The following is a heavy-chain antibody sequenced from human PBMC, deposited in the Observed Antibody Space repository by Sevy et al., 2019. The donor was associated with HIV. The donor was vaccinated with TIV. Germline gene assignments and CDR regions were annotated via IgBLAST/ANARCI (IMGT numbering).Heavy chain of an antibody. D-gene: IGHD1-26*01. Sequence: ASVKGSCKASGGTFSSYAISWVRQAPGQGLEWMGGIIPIFGTANYAQKFQGRVTITADESTSTAYMELSSLRSEDTAVYYCGGNKGSYDNTYYYYYYMDVWGKGTTVTVSS. V-gene: IGHV1-69*13. J-gene: IGHJ6*03. CDR1: GGTFSSYA. CDR2: IIPIFGTA. CDR3: GGNKGSYDNTYYYYYYMDV.